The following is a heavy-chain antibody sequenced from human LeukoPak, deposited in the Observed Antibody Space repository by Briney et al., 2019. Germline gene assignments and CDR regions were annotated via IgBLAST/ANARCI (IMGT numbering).Heavy chain of an antibody. D-gene: IGHD6-19*01. V-gene: IGHV4-38-2*02. J-gene: IGHJ2*01. CDR2: INHSGST. CDR1: GYSISSTYY. CDR3: ARGRAVVPPPTRRVRGGYFDL. Sequence: KPSETLSLTCTVSGYSISSTYYWGWIRQPPGKGLEWIGEINHSGSTNYNPSLKSRVTISVDTSKNQFSLKLSSVTAADTAVYYCARGRAVVPPPTRRVRGGYFDLWGRGTLVTVSS.